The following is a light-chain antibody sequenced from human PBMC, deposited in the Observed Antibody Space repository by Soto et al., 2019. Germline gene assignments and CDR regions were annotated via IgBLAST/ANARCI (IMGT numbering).Light chain of an antibody. Sequence: DIKMSQSPSSLSASVGDRVTVTCRTSQNIYNYLNWYQQKPGKAPKLLIYAASSVQSGVPLRFSGSGSGTDFTLTISSLQPEDFATYYCQQTHSTPVTFGQGTRLEIK. V-gene: IGKV1-39*01. CDR2: AAS. CDR1: QNIYNY. CDR3: QQTHSTPVT. J-gene: IGKJ5*01.